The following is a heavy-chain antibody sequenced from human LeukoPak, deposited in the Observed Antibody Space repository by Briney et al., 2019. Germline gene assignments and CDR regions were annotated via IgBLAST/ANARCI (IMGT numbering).Heavy chain of an antibody. J-gene: IGHJ4*02. V-gene: IGHV3-21*01. CDR1: GFTFSGYS. CDR3: ARDRLWGYDILAGSAALDY. CDR2: ISSSSSYI. D-gene: IGHD3-9*01. Sequence: GGSLRLSCAASGFTFSGYSMNWVRQPPGKGLEWVSFISSSSSYIYYADSVKGRFTISRDTAKNSLYLQMNRLRAEDTAVYYCARDRLWGYDILAGSAALDYWGQGTLVTVSS.